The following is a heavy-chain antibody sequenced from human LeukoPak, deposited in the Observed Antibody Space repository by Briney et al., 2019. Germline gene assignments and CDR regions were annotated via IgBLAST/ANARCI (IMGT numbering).Heavy chain of an antibody. CDR2: FSGSGGST. J-gene: IGHJ4*02. CDR3: AKEESSGSYWTEIDY. CDR1: GFTFSSYA. Sequence: PGGSLRLSCAASGFTFSSYAMSWVRQAPGKGLEWVSAFSGSGGSTYYADSVKGRFTISRDNSKNTLYLQMNSLRAEDTAVYYCAKEESSGSYWTEIDYWGQGTLVTVSS. V-gene: IGHV3-23*01. D-gene: IGHD1-26*01.